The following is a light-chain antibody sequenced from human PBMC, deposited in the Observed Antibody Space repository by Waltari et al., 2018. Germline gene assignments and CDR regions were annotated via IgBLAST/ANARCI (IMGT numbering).Light chain of an antibody. CDR3: QQYDGEVVT. V-gene: IGKV3-20*01. CDR2: GTS. J-gene: IGKJ4*01. Sequence: EIVLTQSPGTLSLSPGERATLSCRASQSVTSISLTWYQKKVGTARRLLIYGTSSRATGIPDRFSGSGSGTEFTLTISRLEPEDFAVYYCQQYDGEVVTFGGGTKVEI. CDR1: QSVTSIS.